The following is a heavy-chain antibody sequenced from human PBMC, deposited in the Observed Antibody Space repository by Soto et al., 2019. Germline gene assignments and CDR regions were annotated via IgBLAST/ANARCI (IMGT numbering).Heavy chain of an antibody. CDR1: GFTFSSYA. Sequence: GGSLRLSCAASGFTFSSYAMHWVHQAPGKGLEWVAVISYDGSNKYYADSVKGRFTISRDNSKNTLYLQMNSLRAEDTAVYYCARWHSGYDTYTLSYYYGMDVWGQGTTVTVSS. CDR3: ARWHSGYDTYTLSYYYGMDV. V-gene: IGHV3-30-3*01. J-gene: IGHJ6*02. D-gene: IGHD5-12*01. CDR2: ISYDGSNK.